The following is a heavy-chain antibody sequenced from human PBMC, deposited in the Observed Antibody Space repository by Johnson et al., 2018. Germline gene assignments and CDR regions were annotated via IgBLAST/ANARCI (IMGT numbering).Heavy chain of an antibody. Sequence: EVQLVESGGGLVQPGGSLRLSCAASGFTFDDYAMHWVRPAPGKGLEWVSGFRWNSGSIGYADCVKGRFTVSRDNAKDSLYLQMKSLRDEDTALYYCAKDRYVYYDGMDVWGEGTTVTVAS. D-gene: IGHD1-14*01. CDR1: GFTFDDYA. J-gene: IGHJ6*04. CDR2: FRWNSGSI. CDR3: AKDRYVYYDGMDV. V-gene: IGHV3-9*01.